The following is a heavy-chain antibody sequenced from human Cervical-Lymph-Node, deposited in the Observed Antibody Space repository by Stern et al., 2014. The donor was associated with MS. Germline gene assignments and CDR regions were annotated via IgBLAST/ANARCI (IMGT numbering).Heavy chain of an antibody. V-gene: IGHV4-61*02. CDR2: IYNSGST. CDR3: ARDDAVGATRYHYAMDV. D-gene: IGHD1-26*01. CDR1: GGPIGSGTYY. Sequence: VQLVESGPGLVKPSQTLALTCTVSGGPIGSGTYYWSWIRQPAGKGLEWIGRIYNSGSTSYNPSLQSRVTLLLDTSKNQFSLKLGLVTAADTAVYYCARDDAVGATRYHYAMDVWGQGTTVTVSS. J-gene: IGHJ6*02.